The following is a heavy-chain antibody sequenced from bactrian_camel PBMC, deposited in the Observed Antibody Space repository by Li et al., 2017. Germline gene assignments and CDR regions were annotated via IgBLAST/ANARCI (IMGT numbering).Heavy chain of an antibody. CDR1: GYAHGYYC. J-gene: IGHJ4*01. V-gene: IGHV3S55*01. Sequence: VQLVESGGGSVQAGGSLRLSCVASGYAHGYYCMGWFRQAPGQEREGVAAIAQDGTIRYADAVKGRLTVSKDSAKKTLSLQMNSLEPEDTAMYYCAAVPRGYGTWGTTEVNYWGQGTQVTVS. CDR2: IAQDGTI. CDR3: AAVPRGYGTWGTTEVNY. D-gene: IGHD6*01.